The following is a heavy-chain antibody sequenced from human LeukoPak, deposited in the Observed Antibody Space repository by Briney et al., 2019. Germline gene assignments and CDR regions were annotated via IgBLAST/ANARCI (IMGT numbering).Heavy chain of an antibody. D-gene: IGHD2-2*01. CDR1: GFTVSSNY. Sequence: PGGSLRLSCAASGFTVSSNYMSWVRQAPGKGLEWASVIYSGGSTYYADSVKGRFTISRDNSKNTLYLQMNSLRAEDTAVYYCARDLEYCSSTSCKEGYYYGMDVWGQGTTVTVSS. J-gene: IGHJ6*02. CDR3: ARDLEYCSSTSCKEGYYYGMDV. CDR2: IYSGGST. V-gene: IGHV3-53*01.